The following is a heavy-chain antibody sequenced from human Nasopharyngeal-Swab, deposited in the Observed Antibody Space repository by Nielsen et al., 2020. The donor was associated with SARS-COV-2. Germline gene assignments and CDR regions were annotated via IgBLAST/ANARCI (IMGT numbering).Heavy chain of an antibody. D-gene: IGHD3-9*01. Sequence: GGSLRLSCAASGFTFSSYAMSWVRQAPGKGLEWVSSISGSGGTTYYADSVKGRFTISRDNSKNTLYLQMNSLRAEDTAVYYCAKDGHILTGYYNPYHYYYYGMDVWGQGTTVTVSS. V-gene: IGHV3-23*01. CDR3: AKDGHILTGYYNPYHYYYYGMDV. CDR1: GFTFSSYA. J-gene: IGHJ6*02. CDR2: ISGSGGTT.